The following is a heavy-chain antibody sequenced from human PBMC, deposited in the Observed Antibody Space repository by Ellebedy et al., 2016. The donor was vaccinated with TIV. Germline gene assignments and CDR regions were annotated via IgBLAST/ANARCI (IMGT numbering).Heavy chain of an antibody. Sequence: GGSLRLSCTVSGFTFSNYWMTWVRQAPGKGLEWVSVIYSGGSTYYAASVKGRFTISRDNSKNPLYLQLNSLRAEDTAVYYCALMWDGGWLPWGAQGAFDIWGQGTMVTVSS. CDR3: ALMWDGGWLPWGAQGAFDI. J-gene: IGHJ3*02. D-gene: IGHD6-19*01. V-gene: IGHV3-53*01. CDR1: GFTFSNYW. CDR2: IYSGGST.